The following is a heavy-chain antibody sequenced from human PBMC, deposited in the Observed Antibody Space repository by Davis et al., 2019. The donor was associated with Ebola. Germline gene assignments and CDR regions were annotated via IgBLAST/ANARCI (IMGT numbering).Heavy chain of an antibody. Sequence: PGGSLRLSCAASGFTFSSYAMHWVRQAPGKGLEWVAVISYDGSNKYYADSVKGRFTISRDNSKNTLYLQMNSLRAEDTAVYYCAKGRRVVIAMPDYWGQGTLVTVSS. CDR1: GFTFSSYA. D-gene: IGHD2-21*01. CDR2: ISYDGSNK. CDR3: AKGRRVVIAMPDY. J-gene: IGHJ4*02. V-gene: IGHV3-30-3*01.